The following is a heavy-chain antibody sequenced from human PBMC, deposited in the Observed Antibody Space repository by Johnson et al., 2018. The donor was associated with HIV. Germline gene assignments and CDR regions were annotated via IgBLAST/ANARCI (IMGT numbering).Heavy chain of an antibody. D-gene: IGHD5-18*01. V-gene: IGHV3-30*19. CDR1: GFTFSTYG. CDR2: TSYDGGNK. J-gene: IGHJ3*02. CDR3: ASVDTAMVDTFDI. Sequence: QVQLVESGGGVVQPGRSLRLSCAASGFTFSTYGMHWVRQAPGKGLEWVAVTSYDGGNKYYADSVKGRFTISRDNSKNTLYLQMNSLRIEDTAVYYCASVDTAMVDTFDIWGQGTMVTVSS.